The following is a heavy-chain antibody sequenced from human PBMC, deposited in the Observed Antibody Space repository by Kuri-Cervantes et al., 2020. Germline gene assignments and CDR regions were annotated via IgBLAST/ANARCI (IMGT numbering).Heavy chain of an antibody. CDR2: IYYSGST. CDR3: ASPWGGSYFYPV. D-gene: IGHD3-10*01. V-gene: IGHV4-30-4*01. J-gene: IGHJ6*02. Sequence: SETLSLTCTVSGGSISSGDYYWSWIRQPPGKGLEWIGYIYYSGSTYYNPSLKSRVTISVDTSKNQFSLKLSSVTAADTAVYYCASPWGGSYFYPVWGQGTTVTVSS. CDR1: GGSISSGDYY.